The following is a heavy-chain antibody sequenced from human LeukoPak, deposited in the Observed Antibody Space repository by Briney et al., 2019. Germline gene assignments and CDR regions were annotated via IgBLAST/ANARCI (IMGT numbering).Heavy chain of an antibody. CDR1: GFTFDDYA. J-gene: IGHJ2*01. D-gene: IGHD6-25*01. CDR3: AKSRLATLSYWYFDL. V-gene: IGHV3-9*01. Sequence: GRSLRLSCAASGFTFDDYAMHWVRQAPGKGLEWGSGVRWNSETKAYADSVKGRFTISRDNAKNSLYLQMDSLRPEDTALYFCAKSRLATLSYWYFDLWGRGALVIVSS. CDR2: VRWNSETK.